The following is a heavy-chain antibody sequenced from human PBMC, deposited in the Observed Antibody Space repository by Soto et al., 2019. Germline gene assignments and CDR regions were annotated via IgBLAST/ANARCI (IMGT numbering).Heavy chain of an antibody. CDR2: IYYSGST. V-gene: IGHV4-31*03. CDR1: GGSISSGGYY. J-gene: IGHJ3*02. CDR3: ARGLLMYSSGGDAFDI. Sequence: SETLSLTCTVSGGSISSGGYYWSWIRQHPGKGLEWIGYIYYSGSTYYNPSLKSRVTISVDTSKNQFSLKLSSVTAADTAVYYCARGLLMYSSGGDAFDIWGQGTMVTVSS. D-gene: IGHD6-19*01.